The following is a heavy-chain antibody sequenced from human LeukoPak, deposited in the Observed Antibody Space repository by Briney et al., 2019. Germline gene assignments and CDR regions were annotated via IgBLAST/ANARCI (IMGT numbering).Heavy chain of an antibody. Sequence: SETLSLTCAVYGGSFSGYYWSWIRQPPGKGLEWIGEINHSGSTNYNPSLKSRVTISVDTSKNQFSLQLSSVTAADTAVYYCAGPLGNWFDPWGQGTLVTVSS. CDR1: GGSFSGYY. J-gene: IGHJ5*02. CDR3: AGPLGNWFDP. CDR2: INHSGST. V-gene: IGHV4-34*01.